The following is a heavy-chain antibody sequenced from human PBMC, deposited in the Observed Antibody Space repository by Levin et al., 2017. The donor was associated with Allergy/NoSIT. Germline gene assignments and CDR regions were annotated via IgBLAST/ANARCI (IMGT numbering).Heavy chain of an antibody. CDR2: INPSGGST. CDR3: ARDTPSPDYDILFRGWFDP. V-gene: IGHV1-46*01. CDR1: GYTFTSYY. J-gene: IGHJ5*02. Sequence: GASVKVSCKASGYTFTSYYMHWVRQAPGQGLEWMGIINPSGGSTSYAQKFQGRVTMTRDTSTSTVYMELSSLRSEDTAVYYCARDTPSPDYDILFRGWFDPWGQGTLVTVSS. D-gene: IGHD3-9*01.